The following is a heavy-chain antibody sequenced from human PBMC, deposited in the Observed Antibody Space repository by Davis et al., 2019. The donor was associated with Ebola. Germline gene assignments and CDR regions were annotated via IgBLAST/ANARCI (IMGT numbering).Heavy chain of an antibody. V-gene: IGHV1-18*01. CDR1: GYTFTSYA. J-gene: IGHJ4*02. CDR2: ISDYNGNT. Sequence: AASVKVSCKASGYTFTSYAINWVRQAPGQGLEWMGWISDYNGNTNYAQKLQGRVTMTTDTSTSTAYMELRSLRSDDTAVYYCARAASSLLNDYWGQGTLVTVSS. CDR3: ARAASSLLNDY. D-gene: IGHD3-10*01.